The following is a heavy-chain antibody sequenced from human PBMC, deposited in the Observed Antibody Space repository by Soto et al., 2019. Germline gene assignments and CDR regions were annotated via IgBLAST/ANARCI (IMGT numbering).Heavy chain of an antibody. Sequence: EVQLVESGGGLVQPGGSLRLSCVASGFTLRNYWMHWFGQAPGKGLVWVSRITNDGSTPYYADSVKGRFTISRDNAKNTLYLQVNSLRVEDTAVYYCARDQDGAGGTAGYWGQGTLVSVS. CDR3: ARDQDGAGGTAGY. V-gene: IGHV3-74*01. CDR1: GFTLRNYW. J-gene: IGHJ4*02. D-gene: IGHD1-26*01. CDR2: ITNDGSTP.